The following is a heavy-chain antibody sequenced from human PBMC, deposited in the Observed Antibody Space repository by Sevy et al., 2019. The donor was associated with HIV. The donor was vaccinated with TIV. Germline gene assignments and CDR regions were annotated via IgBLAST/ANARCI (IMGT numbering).Heavy chain of an antibody. D-gene: IGHD3-22*01. CDR1: RFTFSSYG. V-gene: IGHV3-30*18. CDR3: AKAQDGRGYSAYGMDV. Sequence: GGYLRLSCAASRFTFSSYGMHWVRQAPGKGLEWVAVISYDGSNKYADSVKGRFTISRDNSKNTLYLQMNSLRPEDTTVYSCAKAQDGRGYSAYGMDVWGQGTTVTVSS. CDR2: ISYDGSNK. J-gene: IGHJ6*02.